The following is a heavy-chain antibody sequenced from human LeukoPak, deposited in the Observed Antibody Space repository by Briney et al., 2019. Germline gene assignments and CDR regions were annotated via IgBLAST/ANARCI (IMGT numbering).Heavy chain of an antibody. CDR3: AREDSSGWYVFDY. CDR1: GYTLTSYY. CDR2: INPSGGST. V-gene: IGHV1-46*01. D-gene: IGHD6-19*01. Sequence: ASVKVSCKVSGYTLTSYYMHWVRQAPGQGLEWMGIINPSGGSTSYAQKFQGRVTMTRDTSTSTVYMELSSLRSEDTAVYYCAREDSSGWYVFDYWGQGTLVTVSS. J-gene: IGHJ4*02.